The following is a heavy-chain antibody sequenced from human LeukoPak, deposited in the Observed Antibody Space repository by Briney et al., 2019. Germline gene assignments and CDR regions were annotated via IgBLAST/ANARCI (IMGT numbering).Heavy chain of an antibody. D-gene: IGHD4-17*01. CDR3: ARVANGDYFDF. CDR1: GGSISNSDYY. Sequence: SQTLSLTCTVSGGSISNSDYYWSWIRQSPGKGLGWVGYIYFNGYTYYSPSLRSRLAISIDTSKNHFSLNLTSVTAADTAVYYCARVANGDYFDFWGQGTLVTVSS. J-gene: IGHJ4*02. V-gene: IGHV4-30-4*01. CDR2: IYFNGYT.